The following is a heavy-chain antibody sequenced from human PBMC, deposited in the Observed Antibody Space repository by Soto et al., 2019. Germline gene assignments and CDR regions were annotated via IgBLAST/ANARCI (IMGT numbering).Heavy chain of an antibody. J-gene: IGHJ4*02. CDR2: ISYDGSNK. V-gene: IGHV3-30-3*01. CDR1: GFTFSSYA. Sequence: QVQLVESGGGVVQPGRSLRLSCAASGFTFSSYAMHWVRQAPGKGLEWVAVISYDGSNKYYADSVKGRFTISRDNSKNTLYLQMNSLRAEDTAVYYCARGKRVRYFDWFFPGYWGQGTLFTVSS. CDR3: ARGKRVRYFDWFFPGY. D-gene: IGHD3-9*01.